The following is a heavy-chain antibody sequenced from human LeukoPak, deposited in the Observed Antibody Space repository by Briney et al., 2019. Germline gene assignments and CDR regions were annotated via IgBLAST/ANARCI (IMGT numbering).Heavy chain of an antibody. V-gene: IGHV3-64D*06. CDR1: GFTFSSYA. J-gene: IGHJ1*01. D-gene: IGHD2-2*01. CDR3: VKDRLGYCSSTSCYAGYFQH. CDR2: ISSNGGST. Sequence: GGSLRLSCSASGFTFSSYAMHWVRQAPGKGLEYVSAISSNGGSTYYADSVKGRFTISRDNSKDTLYLQMSSLRAEDTAVYYCVKDRLGYCSSTSCYAGYFQHWGQGTLVTVSS.